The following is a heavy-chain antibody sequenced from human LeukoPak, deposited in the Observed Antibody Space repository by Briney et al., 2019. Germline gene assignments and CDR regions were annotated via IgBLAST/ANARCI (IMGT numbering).Heavy chain of an antibody. Sequence: PGGSLRLSCEASGFNVSSNYMTWVRQAPGKGLEWVSLTYGDGTTDYADSVKGRFHISRHNSKNTLYLQMNNLTAEDPAVYYCARGIIYLDYWGQGTLVTVSS. CDR2: TYGDGTT. V-gene: IGHV3-53*04. CDR3: ARGIIYLDY. D-gene: IGHD3-10*01. J-gene: IGHJ4*02. CDR1: GFNVSSNY.